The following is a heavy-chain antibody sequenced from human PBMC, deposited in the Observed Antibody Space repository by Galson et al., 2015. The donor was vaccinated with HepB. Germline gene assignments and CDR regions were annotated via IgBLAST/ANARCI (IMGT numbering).Heavy chain of an antibody. CDR2: ISYDGSNK. CDR3: AKGQRGIVVVIKDDAFDI. Sequence: SLRLSCAASGFTFSSYGMHWVRQAPGKGLEWVAVISYDGSNKYYADSVKGRFTISRDNSKNTLYLQMNSLRAEDTAVYYCAKGQRGIVVVIKDDAFDIWGQGTMVTVSS. CDR1: GFTFSSYG. V-gene: IGHV3-30*18. J-gene: IGHJ3*02. D-gene: IGHD3-22*01.